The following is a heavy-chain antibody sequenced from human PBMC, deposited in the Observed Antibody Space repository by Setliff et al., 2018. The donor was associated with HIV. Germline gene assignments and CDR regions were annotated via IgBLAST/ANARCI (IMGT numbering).Heavy chain of an antibody. D-gene: IGHD3-16*01. Sequence: ASVKVSCKASGGTFSSYAISWVRQAPGQGLEWMGIINPSGGTTTYAQKFQGRVTMTRDTSTSTAYMELRSLRSGDTAVYYCARGPSYAPYWGQGTLVTVSS. V-gene: IGHV1-46*01. CDR2: INPSGGTT. CDR1: GGTFSSYA. CDR3: ARGPSYAPY. J-gene: IGHJ4*02.